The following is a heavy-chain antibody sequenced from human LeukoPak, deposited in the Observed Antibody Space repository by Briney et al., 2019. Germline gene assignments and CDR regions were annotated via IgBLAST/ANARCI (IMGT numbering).Heavy chain of an antibody. CDR2: IYSGGST. CDR1: GFTVSSNY. Sequence: PGGSLRLSCAASGFTVSSNYMSWVRQAPGKGLEWVSVIYSGGSTYYADSVKGRFTISRDNSKNTLYLQMNSLRAEDTAVYYCARAGSGTPGGFDYWGQGTLVTVSS. J-gene: IGHJ4*02. V-gene: IGHV3-66*01. CDR3: ARAGSGTPGGFDY. D-gene: IGHD3-10*01.